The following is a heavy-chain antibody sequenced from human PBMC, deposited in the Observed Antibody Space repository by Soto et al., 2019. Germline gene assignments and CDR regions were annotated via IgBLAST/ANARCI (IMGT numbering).Heavy chain of an antibody. CDR3: VREGGYCGNKPCYRCWCDL. Sequence: SETLSLTCTVSGGSISTSSYYWAWIRQPPGKGLEWLGSIYYSGTTYYNPSLKSRVTISVDRSKNQFSLNLSLVTAADTALFYCVREGGYCGNKPCYRCWCDLWGEGTPGT. V-gene: IGHV4-39*02. CDR1: GGSISTSSYY. D-gene: IGHD2-15*01. CDR2: IYYSGTT. J-gene: IGHJ4*02.